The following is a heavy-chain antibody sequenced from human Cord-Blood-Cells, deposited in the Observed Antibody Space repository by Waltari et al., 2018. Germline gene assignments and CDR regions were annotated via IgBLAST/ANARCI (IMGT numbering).Heavy chain of an antibody. CDR3: ARDLGDCSSTSCHRGAFDI. CDR2: IIPILGIA. V-gene: IGHV1-69*09. J-gene: IGHJ3*02. Sequence: QVQLVQSGAEVKKPGSSVKVSCKDSGGTFSSYATRGERQAPGRGLEWMGRIIPILGIANYAQKFQGRVTITADKSTSTAYMELSSLRSEDTAVYYCARDLGDCSSTSCHRGAFDIWGQGTMVTVSS. D-gene: IGHD2-2*02. CDR1: GGTFSSYA.